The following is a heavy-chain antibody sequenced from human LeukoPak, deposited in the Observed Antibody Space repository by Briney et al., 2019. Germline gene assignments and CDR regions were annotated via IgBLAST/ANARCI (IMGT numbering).Heavy chain of an antibody. J-gene: IGHJ3*02. Sequence: PGGSLRLSCPASGFTFSSYGMHWVRQAPGKGLEWVACIRYDGSNKYYADSVKGRFTISRDNSKNTLYLQMNSLRAEDTAVYYCAKDRCTNGVCSPDIWGQGTMVTVSS. CDR2: IRYDGSNK. V-gene: IGHV3-30*02. CDR1: GFTFSSYG. CDR3: AKDRCTNGVCSPDI. D-gene: IGHD2-8*01.